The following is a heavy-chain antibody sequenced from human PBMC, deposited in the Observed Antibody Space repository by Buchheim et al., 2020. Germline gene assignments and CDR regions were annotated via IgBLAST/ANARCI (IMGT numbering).Heavy chain of an antibody. J-gene: IGHJ4*02. V-gene: IGHV1-46*01. Sequence: QVQLVQSGAEVKNPGASVKVSCEASGYTFTTYYIHWVRQAPGQGLEWMGIIKLDGGGTTYAQKFQGRVTVTSDTSTSTVSMELRSLRTEDTAVYYCARESPHTMHFDYWGQGTL. D-gene: IGHD5-24*01. CDR2: IKLDGGGT. CDR3: ARESPHTMHFDY. CDR1: GYTFTTYY.